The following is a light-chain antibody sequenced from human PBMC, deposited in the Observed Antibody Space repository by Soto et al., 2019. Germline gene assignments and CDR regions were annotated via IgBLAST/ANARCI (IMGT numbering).Light chain of an antibody. Sequence: DIHLTQSPSTLSASXGDRVTITCRASQTISHWLAWYQQKPGKAPKLLIFDASSLENGVPSRFSGSGSGTEFTLTITGLQPDDFATYYCQQYNTYWKFGQGTKV. CDR3: QQYNTYWK. CDR2: DAS. J-gene: IGKJ1*01. CDR1: QTISHW. V-gene: IGKV1-5*01.